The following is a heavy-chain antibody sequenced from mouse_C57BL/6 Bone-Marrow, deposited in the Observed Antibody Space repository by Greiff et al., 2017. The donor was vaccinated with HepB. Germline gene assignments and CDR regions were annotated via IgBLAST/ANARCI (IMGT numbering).Heavy chain of an antibody. CDR1: GFTFSSYG. V-gene: IGHV5-6*01. J-gene: IGHJ1*03. CDR2: ISSGGSYT. D-gene: IGHD1-1*01. CDR3: ARHPYYYGSSYDWYFDV. Sequence: EVKVVESGGDLVKPGGSLKLSCAASGFTFSSYGMSWVRQTPDKRLEWVATISSGGSYTYYPDSVKGRFTISRDNAKNTLYLQMSSLKSEDTAMYYCARHPYYYGSSYDWYFDVWGTGTTVTVSS.